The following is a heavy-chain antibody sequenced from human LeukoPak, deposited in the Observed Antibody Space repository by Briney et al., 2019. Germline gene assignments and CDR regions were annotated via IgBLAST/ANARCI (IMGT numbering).Heavy chain of an antibody. V-gene: IGHV4-39*01. CDR2: VYSGGGS. CDR3: VRHPVWGYDNSGYNRYYFDF. Sequence: SETLSLTCTVSGVSVSSTTYYWGWIRQPPGKGLEWIGSVYSGGGSYYNPSLKSRVTISVDTSKNQFSLKLSSVTAADTAMYYCVRHPVWGYDNSGYNRYYFDFWGRGTLVTVSS. CDR1: GVSVSSTTYY. D-gene: IGHD3-22*01. J-gene: IGHJ4*02.